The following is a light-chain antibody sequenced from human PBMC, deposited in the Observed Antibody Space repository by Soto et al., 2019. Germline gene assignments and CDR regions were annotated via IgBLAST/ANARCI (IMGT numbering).Light chain of an antibody. J-gene: IGKJ1*01. V-gene: IGKV3-20*01. Sequence: DIVLTQSPGTLSLSPGESATLSCRASQSVDSTYITWYQQKPGQAPRLLIYGTSGRATGIPDRFSGSGSGTDFTLTISRLEPEDFAVYYCQHYDSSRTFGQGTKVDIK. CDR1: QSVDSTY. CDR2: GTS. CDR3: QHYDSSRT.